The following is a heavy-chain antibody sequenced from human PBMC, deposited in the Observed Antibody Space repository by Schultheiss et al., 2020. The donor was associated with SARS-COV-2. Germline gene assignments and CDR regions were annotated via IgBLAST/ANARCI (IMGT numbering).Heavy chain of an antibody. Sequence: GGSLRLSCAASGFTFSNAWMSWVRQAPGKGLEWVGRIKSKTDGGTTDYAAPVKGRFTISRDDSKNTLYLQMNGLKTEDTAVYYCAREWWDLYYFDYWGQGTLVTVSS. CDR3: AREWWDLYYFDY. D-gene: IGHD1-26*01. J-gene: IGHJ4*02. CDR2: IKSKTDGGTT. CDR1: GFTFSNAW. V-gene: IGHV3-15*01.